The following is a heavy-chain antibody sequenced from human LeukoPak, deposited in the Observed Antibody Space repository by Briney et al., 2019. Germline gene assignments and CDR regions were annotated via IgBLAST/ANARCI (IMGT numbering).Heavy chain of an antibody. V-gene: IGHV3-33*01. CDR1: GFTFSNHV. Sequence: GGSLRLSCAASGFTFSNHVMHWVRQAPGKGLEWVALVWSDGRDKYYADSVKGRVTISRDNSKNTLYLQMNSLRVEDTAVYYCAGEAPFGSGSYDYWGQGTLVTVSS. J-gene: IGHJ4*02. CDR3: AGEAPFGSGSYDY. CDR2: VWSDGRDK. D-gene: IGHD3-10*01.